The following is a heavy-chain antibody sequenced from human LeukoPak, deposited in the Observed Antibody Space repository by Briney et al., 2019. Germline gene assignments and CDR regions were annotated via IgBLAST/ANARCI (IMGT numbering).Heavy chain of an antibody. J-gene: IGHJ4*02. CDR3: AKAQGYYDC. CDR2: IGVGGTT. Sequence: GGSPRLSCAASGFTFSKYGMNWVRQAPGKGLEWVSGIGVGGTTYYADSVKGRFTISRDTSKNTLYLQMNSLRAEDTAVYYCAKAQGYYDCWGQGTLVTVSS. D-gene: IGHD3-22*01. CDR1: GFTFSKYG. V-gene: IGHV3-23*01.